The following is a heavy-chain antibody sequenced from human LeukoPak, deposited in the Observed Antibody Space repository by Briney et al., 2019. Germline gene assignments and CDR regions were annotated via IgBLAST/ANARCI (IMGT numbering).Heavy chain of an antibody. J-gene: IGHJ3*02. CDR3: ARGGRHDFWSGYYTHDAFDI. CDR1: GGSITSSNW. D-gene: IGHD3-3*01. V-gene: IGHV4-4*02. Sequence: SGTLSLACAVSGGSITSSNWWSWVCQPPGKGLEWIGEIYHSGSTDYNPSLKSRVTMSIDKSKNQFSLKLSSVTAADTAVYYCARGGRHDFWSGYYTHDAFDIWGQGTMVTVSS. CDR2: IYHSGST.